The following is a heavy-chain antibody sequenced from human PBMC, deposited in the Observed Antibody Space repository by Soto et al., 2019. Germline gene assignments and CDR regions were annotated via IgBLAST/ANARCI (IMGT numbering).Heavy chain of an antibody. CDR2: VYWNGDK. Sequence: QITLKESGPALVKPTQTLTLTCTFSGFSLTTAGLGVTWIRQPPGKAPEWLALVYWNGDKRYSPSLRNRLTITKDTSRNQVVRTMTNMDPVDTATYYCGDRSSSFDFWGNDYWGQGILVTVFS. CDR1: GFSLTTAGLG. V-gene: IGHV2-5*01. CDR3: GDRSSSFDFWGNDY. J-gene: IGHJ4*02. D-gene: IGHD3-3*01.